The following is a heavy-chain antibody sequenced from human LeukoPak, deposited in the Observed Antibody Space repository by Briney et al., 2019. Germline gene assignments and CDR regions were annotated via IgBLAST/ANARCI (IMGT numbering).Heavy chain of an antibody. J-gene: IGHJ5*02. CDR3: ARSTNDFWSQNWFGP. V-gene: IGHV3-48*01. CDR1: GFTFSDYS. D-gene: IGHD3-3*01. Sequence: GGSLRLSCAASGFTFSDYSINWVRQAPGKGLEWVAYISSGGSTIYYADSVRGRFTISRDSARNSLHLQMNSLRAEDTAVYYCARSTNDFWSQNWFGPWGQGTLVTVSS. CDR2: ISSGGSTI.